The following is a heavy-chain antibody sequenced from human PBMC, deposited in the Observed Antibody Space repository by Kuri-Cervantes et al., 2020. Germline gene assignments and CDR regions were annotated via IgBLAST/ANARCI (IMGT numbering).Heavy chain of an antibody. J-gene: IGHJ3*02. CDR2: ISSSGSTI. D-gene: IGHD6-13*01. CDR3: ARVAAAGYYDAFDI. V-gene: IGHV3-11*01. CDR1: GFTVSSNY. Sequence: LSLTCAASGFTVSSNYMSWVRQAPGKGLEWVSYISSSGSTIYYADSVKGRFTISRDNAKNSLYLQMNSLRAEDTAVYYCARVAAAGYYDAFDIWGQGTMVTVSS.